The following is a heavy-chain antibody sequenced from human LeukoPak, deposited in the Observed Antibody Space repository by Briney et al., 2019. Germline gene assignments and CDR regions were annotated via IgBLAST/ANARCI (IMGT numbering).Heavy chain of an antibody. V-gene: IGHV1-2*02. J-gene: IGHJ6*03. Sequence: ASVTVSCKASGYTFTGYYMHWVRQAPGQGLEWMGWINPNSGGTNYAQKFQGRVTMTRDTSISTAYMELSRLRSDDTAVYYCARGDSAAAGKWKYYMDVWGKGTTVTVSS. CDR3: ARGDSAAAGKWKYYMDV. CDR1: GYTFTGYY. D-gene: IGHD6-13*01. CDR2: INPNSGGT.